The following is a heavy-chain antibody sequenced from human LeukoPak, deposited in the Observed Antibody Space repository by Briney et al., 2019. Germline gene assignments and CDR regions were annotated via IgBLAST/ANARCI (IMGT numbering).Heavy chain of an antibody. V-gene: IGHV3-30-3*01. CDR3: ARENIVATGLDY. CDR1: GFTFSSYA. D-gene: IGHD5-12*01. Sequence: GGSLRLSCAASGFTFSSYAMHWVRQAPGKGLEWVAVISYDGSNKYYADSVKGRFTISRDNSKNTLYLQMNSLRAEDTAVYYCARENIVATGLDYWGQGTLVTVSS. J-gene: IGHJ4*02. CDR2: ISYDGSNK.